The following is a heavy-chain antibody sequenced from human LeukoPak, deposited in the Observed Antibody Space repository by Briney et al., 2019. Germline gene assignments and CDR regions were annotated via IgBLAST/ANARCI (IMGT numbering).Heavy chain of an antibody. D-gene: IGHD2-2*01. J-gene: IGHJ6*02. V-gene: IGHV4-34*01. CDR3: ATIPAARYYYYYGMDV. Sequence: SETLSLTCAVYGGSFSGYYWSWIRQPPGKGLEWSGEINHSGSTNYNPSLKSRVTISVDTSKNQFSLKLSSVTAADTAVYYCATIPAARYYYYYGMDVWGQGTTVTVSS. CDR1: GGSFSGYY. CDR2: INHSGST.